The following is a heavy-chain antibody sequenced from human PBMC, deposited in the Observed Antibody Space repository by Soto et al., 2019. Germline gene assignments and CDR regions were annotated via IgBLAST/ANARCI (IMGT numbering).Heavy chain of an antibody. V-gene: IGHV4-59*01. Sequence: PETLSLTCTVSGGSISSYYWSWIRQPPGKGLEWIGYIYYSGSTNYNPSLKSRVTISVDTSKNQFSLKLSSVTAADTAVYYCARSMRYSSGPYYFDYCGQGTLVTVSS. CDR1: GGSISSYY. J-gene: IGHJ4*02. D-gene: IGHD6-19*01. CDR3: ARSMRYSSGPYYFDY. CDR2: IYYSGST.